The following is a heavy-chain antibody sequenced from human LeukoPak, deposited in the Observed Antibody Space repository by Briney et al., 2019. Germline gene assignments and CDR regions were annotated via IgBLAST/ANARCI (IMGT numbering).Heavy chain of an antibody. J-gene: IGHJ4*02. CDR3: ARDVRKMGIVGAPSCDY. CDR2: ISAYNGNT. V-gene: IGHV1-18*01. D-gene: IGHD1-26*01. CDR1: GYTFTSYG. Sequence: ASVKVSCKASGYTFTSYGISWVRQAPGQGLEWMGWISAYNGNTNYAQKLQGRVTMTTDTSTSTAYMELRSLRPDDTAVYYCARDVRKMGIVGAPSCDYWGQGTLVTVSS.